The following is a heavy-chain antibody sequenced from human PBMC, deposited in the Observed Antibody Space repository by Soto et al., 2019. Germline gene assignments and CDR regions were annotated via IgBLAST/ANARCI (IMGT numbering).Heavy chain of an antibody. CDR1: GYTFTGYY. V-gene: IGHV1-2*04. D-gene: IGHD2-15*01. CDR3: ARETVVVAATPGIGRAALYYYYDMDV. CDR2: INPNSGGT. Sequence: ASVKVSCKASGYTFTGYYMHWVRQAPGQGLEWMGWINPNSGGTNYAQKFQGWVTMTRDSSISTAYMELSRLRSDDTAVYYCARETVVVAATPGIGRAALYYYYDMDVWGQGTTVTVSS. J-gene: IGHJ6*02.